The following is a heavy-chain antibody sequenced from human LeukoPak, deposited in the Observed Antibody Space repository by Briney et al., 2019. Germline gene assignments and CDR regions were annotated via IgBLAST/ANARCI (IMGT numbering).Heavy chain of an antibody. CDR1: GFTFSSYS. V-gene: IGHV3-21*04. CDR3: ARLSSRDPLHY. CDR2: ISSSSSYI. D-gene: IGHD2-21*02. J-gene: IGHJ4*02. Sequence: GGSLRLSCAASGFTFSSYSMNWVRQARGKGLEWVSSISSSSSYIYYADSVKGRFTISRDNAENSLYLQMHSLRAEDTAVYYCARLSSRDPLHYWGQGTLVTVSS.